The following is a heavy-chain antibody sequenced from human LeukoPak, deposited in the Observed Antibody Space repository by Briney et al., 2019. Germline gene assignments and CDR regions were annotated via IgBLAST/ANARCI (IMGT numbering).Heavy chain of an antibody. CDR3: ARDDCRCISCYHKWFDP. V-gene: IGHV3-7*01. J-gene: IGHJ5*02. Sequence: GGSLTLSCSAWSFSCYSLCMMWLRHAPGRALEGGANITKDKREKEYVVSEKVRFTISRYNAENSLYLQMNSLRAEDTAVYYCARDDCRCISCYHKWFDPWGQRTLVTVS. CDR2: ITKDKREK. D-gene: IGHD2-2*01. CDR1: SFSCYSLC.